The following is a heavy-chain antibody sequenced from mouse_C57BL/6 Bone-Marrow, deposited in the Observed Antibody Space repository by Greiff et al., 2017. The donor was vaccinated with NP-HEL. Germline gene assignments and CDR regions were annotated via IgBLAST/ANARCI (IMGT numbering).Heavy chain of an antibody. V-gene: IGHV1-81*01. CDR3: ARGVWPHWYFDV. J-gene: IGHJ1*03. D-gene: IGHD2-10*02. Sequence: VKLQQSGAELARPGASVKLSCKASGYTFTSYGISWVKQRTGQGLEWIGEIYPRSGNTYYNEKFKGKATLTADKSSSTAYMELRSLTSEDSAVYFCARGVWPHWYFDVWGTGTTVTVSS. CDR2: IYPRSGNT. CDR1: GYTFTSYG.